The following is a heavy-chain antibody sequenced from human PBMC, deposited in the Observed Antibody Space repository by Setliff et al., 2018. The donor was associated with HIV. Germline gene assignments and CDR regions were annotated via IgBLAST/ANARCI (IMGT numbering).Heavy chain of an antibody. CDR2: VHYNGRA. CDR1: GDSITSNDDY. V-gene: IGHV4-39*02. CDR3: ARYRSKLDWFAP. Sequence: SETLSLTCTVSGDSITSNDDYWGWVRQPPGKGLQWIGIVHYNGRAYYDPSLKSRVSISVDSSQTHFSLRLGSVTASDSAVYYCARYRSKLDWFAPWGQGALVTVSS. D-gene: IGHD4-4*01. J-gene: IGHJ5*02.